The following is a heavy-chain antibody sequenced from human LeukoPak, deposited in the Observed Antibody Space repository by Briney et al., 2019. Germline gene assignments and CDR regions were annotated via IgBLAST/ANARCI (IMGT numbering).Heavy chain of an antibody. J-gene: IGHJ4*02. D-gene: IGHD2-21*01. Sequence: ASVKVSCKASGYTFTSYYMHWGRQAPGQGLEWMGIINPSGGSTSYAQKFQGRVTMTRDTSTSTVYMELSSLRSEDTAVYYCARDLTPYGGNCELDYWGQGTLVTVSS. V-gene: IGHV1-46*01. CDR2: INPSGGST. CDR1: GYTFTSYY. CDR3: ARDLTPYGGNCELDY.